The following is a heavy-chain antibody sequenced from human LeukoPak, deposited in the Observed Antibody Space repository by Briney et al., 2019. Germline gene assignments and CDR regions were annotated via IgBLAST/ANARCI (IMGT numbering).Heavy chain of an antibody. J-gene: IGHJ6*03. CDR2: IYSGGST. V-gene: IGHV3-53*01. D-gene: IGHD6-6*01. CDR3: ARESRIAAPIGYYYYRDV. CDR1: GFSVNINH. Sequence: GGSLRLSCAASGFSVNINHMIWVRQAPGKGPEWVSVIYSGGSTYYADSVKGRFTISRDNSRNTLYLQMNSLRAEDTAVYYCARESRIAAPIGYYYYRDVWGKGTTVTVSS.